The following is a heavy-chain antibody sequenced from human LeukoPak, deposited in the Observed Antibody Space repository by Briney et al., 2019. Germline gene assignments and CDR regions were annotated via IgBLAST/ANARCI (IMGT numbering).Heavy chain of an antibody. CDR2: ISYDGSNK. J-gene: IGHJ4*02. D-gene: IGHD4-23*01. V-gene: IGHV3-30*19. CDR3: ARATVVTEPNDY. Sequence: GRSLRLSCAASGITFSSYVMHWVRQAPGKGLEWVAVISYDGSNKYYADSVKGRFTISRDNSKNTLYLQMNSLRAEDTAVYYCARATVVTEPNDYWGQGTLVTVSS. CDR1: GITFSSYV.